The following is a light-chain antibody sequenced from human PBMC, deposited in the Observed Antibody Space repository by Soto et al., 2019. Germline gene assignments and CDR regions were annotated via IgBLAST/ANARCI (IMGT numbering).Light chain of an antibody. Sequence: EIVMTQSPATLSVSPGERATLSCRASQSVSSNLAGYQQKPGQAPRLLIYCASTRATGIPARFSGSGSGTEFTVTIRSMQSEDFAVYYCQQYNNWPLMYTCGQGTKLEIK. CDR2: CAS. CDR1: QSVSSN. V-gene: IGKV3-15*01. J-gene: IGKJ2*01. CDR3: QQYNNWPLMYT.